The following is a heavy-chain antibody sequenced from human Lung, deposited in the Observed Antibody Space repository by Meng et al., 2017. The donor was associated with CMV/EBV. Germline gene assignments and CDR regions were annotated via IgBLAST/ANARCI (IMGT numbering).Heavy chain of an antibody. CDR2: IYHTGSR. CDR1: GGSISSYY. D-gene: IGHD5-18*01. CDR3: ASTRYGYYYYDY. J-gene: IGHJ4*02. V-gene: IGHV4-59*01. Sequence: SETLSLXCTVSGGSISSYYWSWIRQTPGKKLEYIGYIYHTGSRIYSPSLKTRVTMSLDTSKSQFSLDLNSVTAADTAVYYCASTRYGYYYYDYWGQGMLVTVSS.